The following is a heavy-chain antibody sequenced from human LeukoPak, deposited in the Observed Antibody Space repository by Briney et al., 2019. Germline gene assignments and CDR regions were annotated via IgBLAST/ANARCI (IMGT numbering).Heavy chain of an antibody. D-gene: IGHD3-10*01. CDR1: GYTFTSYD. CDR3: ARGDFGSGSYKL. V-gene: IGHV1-8*01. J-gene: IGHJ4*02. Sequence: ASVKVSCKASGYTFTSYDINWVRQATGQGLEWMGWMNPNSGNTGYAQKFQGRVTMTRNTSTSSVFMELSSLRSEDTAVYYCARGDFGSGSYKLWGQGTLVTVSS. CDR2: MNPNSGNT.